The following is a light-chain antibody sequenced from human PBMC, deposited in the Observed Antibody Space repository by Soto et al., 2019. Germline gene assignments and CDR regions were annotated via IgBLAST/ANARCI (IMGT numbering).Light chain of an antibody. CDR2: DNT. J-gene: IGLJ3*02. Sequence: QAVVTQPPSVSAAPGQRVTISCSGSTSNIGNNYVSWYQQLPGSAPKLLIYDNTKRPSGIPARFSGSRSGTSATLGITGLQTGDEADYYCGTWDTSLSAGVFGGGTKVTVL. CDR3: GTWDTSLSAGV. V-gene: IGLV1-51*01. CDR1: TSNIGNNY.